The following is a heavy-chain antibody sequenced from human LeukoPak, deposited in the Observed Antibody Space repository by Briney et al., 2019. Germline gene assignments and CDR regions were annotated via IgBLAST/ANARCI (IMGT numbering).Heavy chain of an antibody. V-gene: IGHV4-34*01. CDR1: GGSFSGYY. CDR3: AFQGVTAGLINSGYDY. CDR2: INHSGST. Sequence: PSETLSLTCAVYGGSFSGYYWSWIRQPPGKGLEWIGEINHSGSTNYNPSLKSRVTISVDTSKNQFSLKLSSVTAADTAVYYCAFQGVTAGLINSGYDYWGQGALVTVSS. D-gene: IGHD3-10*01. J-gene: IGHJ4*02.